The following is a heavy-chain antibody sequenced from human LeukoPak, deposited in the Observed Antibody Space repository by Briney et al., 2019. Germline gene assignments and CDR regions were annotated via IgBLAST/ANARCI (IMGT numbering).Heavy chain of an antibody. CDR1: GFTFSSYE. V-gene: IGHV3-48*03. Sequence: PGGSLRLSCAAYGFTFSSYEMNWVRQAPGKGLEWVSYISSSGSTIYYADSVKGRFTISRDNAKNSLYLQMNSLRAEDTAVYYCARDTDHCSGGSCYSGVRWFDPWGQGTLVTVSS. D-gene: IGHD2-15*01. J-gene: IGHJ5*02. CDR3: ARDTDHCSGGSCYSGVRWFDP. CDR2: ISSSGSTI.